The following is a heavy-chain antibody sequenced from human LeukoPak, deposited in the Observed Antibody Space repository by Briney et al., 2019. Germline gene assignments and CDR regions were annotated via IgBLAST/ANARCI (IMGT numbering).Heavy chain of an antibody. Sequence: GGSLRLSCAASGFTVSSNYMSWVRQAPGKGLEWVSSISSSSSYIYYADSVKGRFTISRDNAKNSLYLQMNSLRAEDTAVYYCARGPGTSGRVYYYGMDVWGQGTTVTVSS. D-gene: IGHD1-14*01. V-gene: IGHV3-21*01. CDR2: ISSSSSYI. CDR3: ARGPGTSGRVYYYGMDV. J-gene: IGHJ6*02. CDR1: GFTVSSNY.